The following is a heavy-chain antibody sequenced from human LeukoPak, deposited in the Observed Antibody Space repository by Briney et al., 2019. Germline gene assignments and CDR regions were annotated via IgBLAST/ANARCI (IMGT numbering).Heavy chain of an antibody. CDR2: IKSKTDGGTT. CDR3: AKESGVYSGNTRYWYFDL. CDR1: GFTFSNAW. V-gene: IGHV3-15*01. Sequence: GGSLRLSCAASGFTFSNAWMSWVRQAPGKGLEWVGRIKSKTDGGTTEYAAPVKGRFTISRDDSKNMLYLQMNSLRAEDTAVYYCAKESGVYSGNTRYWYFDLWGRGTLVTVSS. D-gene: IGHD4-23*01. J-gene: IGHJ2*01.